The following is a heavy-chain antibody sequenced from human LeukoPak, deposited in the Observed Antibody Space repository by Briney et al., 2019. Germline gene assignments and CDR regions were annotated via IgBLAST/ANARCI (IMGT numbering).Heavy chain of an antibody. CDR1: GGSISSYY. V-gene: IGHV4-59*01. CDR3: ARVSWWFGPEFDY. Sequence: SESLSLTCTVSGGSISSYYWSWIRQPPGKGLEWIGYIYYSGSTNYNPSLKSRVTISVDTSKNQFSLKLSSVTAADTAVYYCARVSWWFGPEFDYWGQGTLVTVSS. CDR2: IYYSGST. D-gene: IGHD3-10*01. J-gene: IGHJ4*02.